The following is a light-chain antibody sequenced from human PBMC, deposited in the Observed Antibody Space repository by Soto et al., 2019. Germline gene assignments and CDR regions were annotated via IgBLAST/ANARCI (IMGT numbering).Light chain of an antibody. CDR1: SSNIGAGYD. V-gene: IGLV1-40*01. J-gene: IGLJ2*01. CDR2: GNT. Sequence: QSALTQQPSVSGAPGQRVTISCTGSSSNIGAGYDVHWYQQLPGRAPKLLIYGNTNRPSGVPDRFSGSKSGTSASLAITGLQAEDEADYYCLSFDSSLSVVFGGGTKVTVL. CDR3: LSFDSSLSVV.